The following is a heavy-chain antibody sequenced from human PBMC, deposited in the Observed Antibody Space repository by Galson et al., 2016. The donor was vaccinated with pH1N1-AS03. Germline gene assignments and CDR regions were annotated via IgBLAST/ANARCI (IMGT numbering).Heavy chain of an antibody. D-gene: IGHD6-19*01. CDR1: GFIFEHYA. Sequence: SLRLSCAASGFIFEHYAMHWVRQAPGKGLEWVAGMSWHSEIIDYADSVKGRFTISRDNAQNSLYLQMSSLRPEDTAVYFCAKDLLSGGWFTAADYWGQGTLVTVSS. CDR2: MSWHSEII. V-gene: IGHV3-9*01. J-gene: IGHJ4*02. CDR3: AKDLLSGGWFTAADY.